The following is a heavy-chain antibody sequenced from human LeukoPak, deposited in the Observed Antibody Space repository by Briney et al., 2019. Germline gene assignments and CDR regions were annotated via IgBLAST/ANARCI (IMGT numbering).Heavy chain of an antibody. J-gene: IGHJ4*02. V-gene: IGHV3-23*01. Sequence: GGSLRLSCAASGFTFSSSAMSWVRQAPGKGLEWVSAISNNGGYTYYADSVQGRFTISRDNSKSTLCLQMNSLRAEDTAVYYCAKASQQWLVRWWVDYWGQGTLVTVSS. CDR3: AKASQQWLVRWWVDY. CDR1: GFTFSSSA. CDR2: ISNNGGYT. D-gene: IGHD6-19*01.